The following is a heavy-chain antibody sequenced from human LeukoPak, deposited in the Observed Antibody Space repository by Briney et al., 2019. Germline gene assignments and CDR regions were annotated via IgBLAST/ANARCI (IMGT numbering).Heavy chain of an antibody. CDR3: ARVSSTGYGVSSGLFY. Sequence: GGSLRLACAASRFTFSDYYMSWIRQAPGKGLEWVADISGRDNILYYAASVKGRFTVSRDNAKTSLSLQLNNLRAEDTAMYYCARVSSTGYGVSSGLFYWGQGTLVTVSS. CDR1: RFTFSDYY. D-gene: IGHD3-22*01. CDR2: ISGRDNIL. J-gene: IGHJ4*02. V-gene: IGHV3-11*01.